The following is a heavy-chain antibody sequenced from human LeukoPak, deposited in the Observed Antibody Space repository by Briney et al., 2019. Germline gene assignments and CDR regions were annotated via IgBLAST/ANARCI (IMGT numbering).Heavy chain of an antibody. D-gene: IGHD1-26*01. CDR1: GGSFSGYY. Sequence: SETLSLTCAVYGGSFSGYYWSWIRQPPGKGLGWIGENNHSGSTNYKPSLKSRVTISVDTSKNQFSLKLSSVTAADTAVYYCAMGATTFDYWGQGTLVTVSS. V-gene: IGHV4-34*01. CDR3: AMGATTFDY. J-gene: IGHJ4*02. CDR2: NNHSGST.